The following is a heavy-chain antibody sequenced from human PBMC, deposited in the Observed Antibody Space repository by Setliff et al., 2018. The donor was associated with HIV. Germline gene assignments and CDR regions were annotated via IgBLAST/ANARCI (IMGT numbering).Heavy chain of an antibody. Sequence: SETLSLTCAVYGGSFSGYYWSWIRQPPGKGLKWIGEIIPSGSTNYNPSLKSRVTISVDSSKNQFSLKLSSVTAADTAVYYCARVNVFYASGSHTRDLDYWGQGTLVTVSS. CDR1: GGSFSGYY. J-gene: IGHJ4*02. CDR2: IIPSGST. CDR3: ARVNVFYASGSHTRDLDY. D-gene: IGHD3-10*01. V-gene: IGHV4-34*12.